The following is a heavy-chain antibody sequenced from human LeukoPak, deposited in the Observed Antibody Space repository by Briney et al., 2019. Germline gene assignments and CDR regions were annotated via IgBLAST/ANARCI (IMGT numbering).Heavy chain of an antibody. D-gene: IGHD6-13*01. CDR3: ARAYSSSWYFNWFDP. J-gene: IGHJ5*02. V-gene: IGHV4-38-2*02. Sequence: SETLSLTCTVSGYSISSGYYWGWIRQSPGKGLEWIGSIYQSGSTYHNPSLKSRVTISVDTSKNQFSLNLSSVTAADTAVYFCARAYSSSWYFNWFDPWGQGTLVTVSS. CDR2: IYQSGST. CDR1: GYSISSGYY.